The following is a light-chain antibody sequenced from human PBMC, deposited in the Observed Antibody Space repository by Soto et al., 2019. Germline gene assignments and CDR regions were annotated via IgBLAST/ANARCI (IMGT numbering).Light chain of an antibody. CDR2: GAS. Sequence: EIVMTQSPATLSVSPGERATLSCRASQSVNSTLAWYQQKPGQAPRLLIYGASTRATGIPARFSGSGSGTEFTLTISSLQSEDFAVYYCQQYNNSPPWTFGQGTKVEIK. V-gene: IGKV3-15*01. CDR3: QQYNNSPPWT. CDR1: QSVNST. J-gene: IGKJ1*01.